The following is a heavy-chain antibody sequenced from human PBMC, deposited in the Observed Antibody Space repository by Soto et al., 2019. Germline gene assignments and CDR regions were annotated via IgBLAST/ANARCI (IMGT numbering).Heavy chain of an antibody. Sequence: QLQLQESGPGLVKPSETLSLTCTVSGGSISSSSYYWGWIRQPPGKGLEWIGSIYYSGSTHYNPSLTSRVTISVDTSKNQFSLKLSSVTAADTAVYYCATPWFGDGDYWGQGTLVTVSS. CDR3: ATPWFGDGDY. CDR2: IYYSGST. CDR1: GGSISSSSYY. J-gene: IGHJ4*02. D-gene: IGHD3-10*01. V-gene: IGHV4-39*01.